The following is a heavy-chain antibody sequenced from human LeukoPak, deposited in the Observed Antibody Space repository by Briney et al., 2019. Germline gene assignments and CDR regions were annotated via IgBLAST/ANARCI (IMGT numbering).Heavy chain of an antibody. Sequence: PGGSLRLSCAASGFTFSSYSMNWVRQAPGKGLEWVAVISYDGSNKYYADSVKGRFTISRDNSKNTLYLQMNSLRAEDTAVYYCASLEGVVVPADAFDIWGQGTMVTVSS. V-gene: IGHV3-30*03. CDR1: GFTFSSYS. CDR3: ASLEGVVVPADAFDI. D-gene: IGHD2-2*01. J-gene: IGHJ3*02. CDR2: ISYDGSNK.